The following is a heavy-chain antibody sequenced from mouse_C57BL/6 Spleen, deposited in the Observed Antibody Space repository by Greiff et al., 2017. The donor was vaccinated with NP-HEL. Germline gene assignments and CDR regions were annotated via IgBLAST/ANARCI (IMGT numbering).Heavy chain of an antibody. CDR1: GFTFSSYT. CDR3: ARQGDTTAQGDY. J-gene: IGHJ4*01. CDR2: ISGGGGNT. Sequence: DVMLVESGGGLVKPGGSLKLSCAASGFTFSSYTMSWVRQTPEKRLEWVATISGGGGNTYYPDSVKGRFTISRDNAKNTLYLQMSSLRSEDTALYYCARQGDTTAQGDYWGQGTSVTVSS. V-gene: IGHV5-9*01. D-gene: IGHD1-2*01.